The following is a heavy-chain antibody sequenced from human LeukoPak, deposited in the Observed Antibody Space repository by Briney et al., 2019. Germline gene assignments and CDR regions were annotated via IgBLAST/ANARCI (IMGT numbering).Heavy chain of an antibody. CDR1: GGSISSGDYY. D-gene: IGHD1-14*01. V-gene: IGHV4-30-4*01. CDR3: ARVTGVITESPYFDY. CDR2: IYYSGST. J-gene: IGHJ4*02. Sequence: PSQTLSLTCTVSGGSISSGDYYWSWIRQPPGKGLEWTGYIYYSGSTYYNPSLKSRVTISVDTSKNQFSLKLSSVTAADTAVYYCARVTGVITESPYFDYWGQGTLVTVSS.